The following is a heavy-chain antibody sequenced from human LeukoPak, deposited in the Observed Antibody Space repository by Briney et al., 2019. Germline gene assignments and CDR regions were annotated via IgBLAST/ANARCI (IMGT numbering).Heavy chain of an antibody. CDR2: ISYDGNNA. V-gene: IGHV3-30*18. Sequence: PGRSLRLSCAASGIIFSSYGMHWVRQAPGKGLEWVAFISYDGNNAFYADSVKGRFTISRDNFKNTLYLQMNSLRTEDTAVYYCAKVDTSGWYSIDYWGQGTLVTVSS. J-gene: IGHJ4*02. CDR3: AKVDTSGWYSIDY. D-gene: IGHD6-19*01. CDR1: GIIFSSYG.